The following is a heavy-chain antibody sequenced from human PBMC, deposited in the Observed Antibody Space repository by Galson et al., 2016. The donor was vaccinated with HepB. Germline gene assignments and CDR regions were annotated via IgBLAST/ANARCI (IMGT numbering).Heavy chain of an antibody. J-gene: IGHJ4*02. CDR1: GFTFSSYT. V-gene: IGHV3-48*02. CDR2: VSNIGSTI. D-gene: IGHD5-12*01. Sequence: SLRLSCAASGFTFSSYTMNWVRQAPGKGLEWVSYVSNIGSTIYYADSVKGRFTISRDNAKNSLYLQMNSLRDDDTAVYYCARGRWRQATIPFDYWGQGTLVTVSS. CDR3: ARGRWRQATIPFDY.